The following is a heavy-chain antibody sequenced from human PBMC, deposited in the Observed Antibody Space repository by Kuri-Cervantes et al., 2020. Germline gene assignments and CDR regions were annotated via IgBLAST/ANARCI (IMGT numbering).Heavy chain of an antibody. D-gene: IGHD1-1*01. Sequence: GGSLRLSCAASGFTFSSYAMSWVRQAPGKGLEWVSAISGSGGSTYYADSVKGRFTISRDNSKNTLYLQMNSLRAEDTAVYYCARGVRRPPLEYWFDPWGQGTLVTVSS. V-gene: IGHV3-23*01. CDR3: ARGVRRPPLEYWFDP. J-gene: IGHJ5*02. CDR1: GFTFSSYA. CDR2: ISGSGGST.